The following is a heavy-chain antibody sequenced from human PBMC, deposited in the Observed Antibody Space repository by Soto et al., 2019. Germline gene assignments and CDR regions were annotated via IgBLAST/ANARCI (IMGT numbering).Heavy chain of an antibody. D-gene: IGHD3-3*01. J-gene: IGHJ5*02. CDR2: ISAYNGNT. V-gene: IGHV1-18*01. CDR3: ATDYDFWSGSLNWFDP. Sequence: GASVKVSCKASGYTFTSYGISWVRQAPGQGLEWMGWISAYNGNTNYAQKLQGRVTMTTDTSTSTAYMELRSLRSDDTAVYYCATDYDFWSGSLNWFDPWGQGTLVTVSS. CDR1: GYTFTSYG.